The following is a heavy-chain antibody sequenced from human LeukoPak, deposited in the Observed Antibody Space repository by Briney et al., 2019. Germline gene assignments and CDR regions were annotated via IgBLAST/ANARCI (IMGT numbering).Heavy chain of an antibody. CDR3: ARSTGNSGDFDY. CDR1: GYTFTSYA. D-gene: IGHD2-21*01. Sequence: ASVKVSCKACGYTFTSYAMHWVRQAPGQRLEWMGWINAGNGNTKYSQKFQGRVTITRDTSASTAYMELSSLRSEDTAVYYCARSTGNSGDFDYWGQGTLVTVSS. CDR2: INAGNGNT. J-gene: IGHJ4*02. V-gene: IGHV1-3*01.